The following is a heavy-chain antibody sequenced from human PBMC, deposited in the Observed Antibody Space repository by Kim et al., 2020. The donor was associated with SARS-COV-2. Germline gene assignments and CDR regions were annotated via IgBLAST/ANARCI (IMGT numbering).Heavy chain of an antibody. Sequence: GGSLRLSCSVSGFTFSNYAMHWVRQAPGKGLEYVSAITSNGGSTYYADSVKGRFTISRDNSKNTLYLQMSSLRTEDTAVYYCVRGSGSWGQGTLVTVSS. CDR1: GFTFSNYA. D-gene: IGHD3-10*01. CDR2: ITSNGGST. V-gene: IGHV3-64D*09. CDR3: VRGSGS. J-gene: IGHJ4*02.